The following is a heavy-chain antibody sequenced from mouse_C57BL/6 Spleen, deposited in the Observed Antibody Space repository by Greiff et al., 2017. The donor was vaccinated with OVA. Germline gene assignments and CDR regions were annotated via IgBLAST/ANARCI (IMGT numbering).Heavy chain of an antibody. CDR3: ARAIYDGYYWFAY. J-gene: IGHJ3*01. CDR1: GYTFTSYW. Sequence: QVQLQQPGAELVRPGSSVKLSCKASGYTFTSYWMHWVKQRPIQGLEWIGNIDPSDSETHYNQKFKDKATLTVDKSSSTAYMQLSSLTSEDSAVYHCARAIYDGYYWFAYWGQGTLVTVSA. V-gene: IGHV1-52*01. D-gene: IGHD2-3*01. CDR2: IDPSDSET.